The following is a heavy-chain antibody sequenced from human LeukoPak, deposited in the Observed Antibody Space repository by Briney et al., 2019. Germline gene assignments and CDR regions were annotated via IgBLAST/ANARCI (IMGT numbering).Heavy chain of an antibody. CDR3: ARGKGIYCGGDCSVLDY. J-gene: IGHJ4*02. Sequence: GGSLRLSCAASGFTFNSYAMHWVRQAPGKGLEYVSAISTNGASTYYADSVKDRFSISRDNSKNTLYLQMGSLRAEDMAVYYCARGKGIYCGGDCSVLDYRGQGTLLTDSS. V-gene: IGHV3-64*02. D-gene: IGHD2-21*02. CDR1: GFTFNSYA. CDR2: ISTNGAST.